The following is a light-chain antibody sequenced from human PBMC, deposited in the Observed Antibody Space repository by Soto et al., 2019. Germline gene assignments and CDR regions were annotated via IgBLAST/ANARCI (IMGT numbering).Light chain of an antibody. CDR1: QSVRSS. Sequence: EIVLTQSPATLSLSPGERATLSCRASQSVRSSLAWYQQQPGQAPRLLIYDASNRAAGIPARFSGSGSGTDFTLTISSLEPEDFAIYYCQQRQYWPPITFGQGTRLEIK. J-gene: IGKJ5*01. CDR3: QQRQYWPPIT. V-gene: IGKV3-11*01. CDR2: DAS.